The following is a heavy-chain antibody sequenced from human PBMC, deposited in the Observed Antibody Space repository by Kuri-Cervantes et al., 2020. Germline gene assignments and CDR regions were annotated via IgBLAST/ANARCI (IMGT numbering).Heavy chain of an antibody. D-gene: IGHD4-11*01. V-gene: IGHV3-30-3*01. CDR2: ISYDGSNK. J-gene: IGHJ4*02. CDR1: GFTFSSYA. CDR3: ARDIYNFDY. Sequence: GGSLRLSCAASGFTFSSYAMHWVRQAPGKGLEWVAVISYDGSNKYYADSVKGRFTISRDNVKNSLFLQMNSLRDEDTAIYYCARDIYNFDYWGQGTLVTVSS.